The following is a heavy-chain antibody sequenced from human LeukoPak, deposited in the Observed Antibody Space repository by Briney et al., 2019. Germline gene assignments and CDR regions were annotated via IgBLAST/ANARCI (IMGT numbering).Heavy chain of an antibody. Sequence: GGSLRLSCEGSGFPFGSYVMGWVRQAPGKGLEWIAYINHNAEMIFYPDFVKGRFTISRDNPKKSLYLQMNALRYEDTAIYYCARDHDWAFDLWGQGTLVTVSS. J-gene: IGHJ4*02. CDR2: INHNAEMI. CDR3: ARDHDWAFDL. D-gene: IGHD3-9*01. CDR1: GFPFGSYV. V-gene: IGHV3-48*02.